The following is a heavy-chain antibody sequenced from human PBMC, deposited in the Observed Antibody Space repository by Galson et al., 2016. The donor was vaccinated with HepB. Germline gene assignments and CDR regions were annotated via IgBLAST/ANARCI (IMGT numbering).Heavy chain of an antibody. J-gene: IGHJ2*01. V-gene: IGHV2-5*01. Sequence: PALVKPTQTLTLTCAFSGFSFNTVGVGVGWIRQPPGKALEWLAMIYWNDDKRYSPSLKTRLSVTKEPSKNRVVLKRSNMDPVDTATYCCSHSGLNDPPYWHFDVWGRGTMVTVSS. CDR2: IYWNDDK. CDR3: SHSGLNDPPYWHFDV. D-gene: IGHD1-1*01. CDR1: GFSFNTVGVG.